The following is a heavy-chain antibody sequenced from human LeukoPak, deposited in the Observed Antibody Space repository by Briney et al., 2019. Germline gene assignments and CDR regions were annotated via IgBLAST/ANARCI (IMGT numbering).Heavy chain of an antibody. CDR3: AREGRDGYNKRHTAFDI. CDR2: INPSGGST. J-gene: IGHJ3*02. Sequence: ASVKVSCKASGYTFTSYYMHWVRQAPGQGLEWMGIINPSGGSTSYAQKFQGRVTMTRDTSPSTVYMELSSLRSEDTAVYYCAREGRDGYNKRHTAFDIWGQGTMVTVSS. V-gene: IGHV1-46*01. CDR1: GYTFTSYY. D-gene: IGHD5-24*01.